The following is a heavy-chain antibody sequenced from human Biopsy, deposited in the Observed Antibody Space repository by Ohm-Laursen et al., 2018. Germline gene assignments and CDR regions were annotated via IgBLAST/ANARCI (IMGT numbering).Heavy chain of an antibody. V-gene: IGHV1-24*01. CDR2: FAPENGKT. CDR3: AADINVWNVNY. CDR1: GYTLTELS. Sequence: APVKVSCKVSGYTLTELSMHWVRQAPGRGLEWMGGFAPENGKTIYAQKFQGRVTMTEDTSTDTAYMELSSLRSEDTAVYYCAADINVWNVNYWGQGTQVTVSS. D-gene: IGHD1-1*01. J-gene: IGHJ4*02.